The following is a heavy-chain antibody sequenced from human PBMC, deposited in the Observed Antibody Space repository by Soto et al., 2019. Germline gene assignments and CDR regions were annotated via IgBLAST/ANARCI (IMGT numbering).Heavy chain of an antibody. CDR1: GGSINSYY. CDR2: VYYTGST. V-gene: IGHV4-59*01. Sequence: QVQLQESGPGLVKTSETLSLTCTVSGGSINSYYWSWIRQPPGKGLEWIGYVYYTGSTAYNPSLKSRVTLSIDTSKKQFSLKRSSVTATDTAVYYCARAGDTVTTRTLGYFDLWGRGTLVTVSS. J-gene: IGHJ2*01. D-gene: IGHD5-12*01. CDR3: ARAGDTVTTRTLGYFDL.